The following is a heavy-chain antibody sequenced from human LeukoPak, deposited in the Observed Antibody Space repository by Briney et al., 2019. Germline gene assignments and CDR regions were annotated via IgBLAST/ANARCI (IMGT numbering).Heavy chain of an antibody. CDR1: GYTFTSYD. CDR2: MNPNSGNT. Sequence: GASVKVSCKASGYTFTSYDTNWVRQATGQGLEWMGRMNPNSGNTGYAQKFQGRVTMTRNTSISTAYMELSSLRSEDTAVYYCARGGFRYSSGWYHPFDPWGQGTLVTVSS. J-gene: IGHJ5*02. CDR3: ARGGFRYSSGWYHPFDP. V-gene: IGHV1-8*01. D-gene: IGHD6-19*01.